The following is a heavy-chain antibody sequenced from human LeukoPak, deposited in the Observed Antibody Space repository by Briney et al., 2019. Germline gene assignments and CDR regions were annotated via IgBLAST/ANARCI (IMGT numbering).Heavy chain of an antibody. CDR1: GGTFSSYA. Sequence: ASVKVSCKASGGTFSSYAISWVRQAPGQGPEWMGWISPYNGDRRDALKFQDRVTMTTDTSTTTAYMELRSLRSDDTAVYYCARLRLGELSLGFDPWGQGTLVTVSS. J-gene: IGHJ5*02. V-gene: IGHV1-18*01. CDR3: ARLRLGELSLGFDP. CDR2: ISPYNGDR. D-gene: IGHD3-16*02.